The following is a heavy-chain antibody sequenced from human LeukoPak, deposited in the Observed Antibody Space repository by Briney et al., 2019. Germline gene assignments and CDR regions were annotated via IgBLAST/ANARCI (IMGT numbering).Heavy chain of an antibody. CDR3: ARDRAVPHYYYGMDV. D-gene: IGHD3-10*01. V-gene: IGHV4-4*07. J-gene: IGHJ6*02. CDR2: IYTSGTS. Sequence: PSETLSLPCTVSGASIGVYYWSWIRHPAGKGLEWIGRIYTSGTSNYSPSLKSRVTMSLDLSKNQLSLKLNSVTAADTAVYYCARDRAVPHYYYGMDVWGQGTTVTVSS. CDR1: GASIGVYY.